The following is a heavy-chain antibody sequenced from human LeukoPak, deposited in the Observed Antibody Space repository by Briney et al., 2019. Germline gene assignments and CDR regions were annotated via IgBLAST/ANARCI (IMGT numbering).Heavy chain of an antibody. CDR3: ARDADVGGYFDY. CDR1: GFTFSNYW. J-gene: IGHJ4*02. V-gene: IGHV3-7*01. D-gene: IGHD3-16*01. CDR2: IKQDGSEK. Sequence: GGSLRLSCAASGFTFSNYWMSWVRQAPGKGLAWVANIKQDGSEKYYVDSVKGRFTISRDNAKNSLYLQMNSLRAEDTAVYYCARDADVGGYFDYWGQGTLVTVSS.